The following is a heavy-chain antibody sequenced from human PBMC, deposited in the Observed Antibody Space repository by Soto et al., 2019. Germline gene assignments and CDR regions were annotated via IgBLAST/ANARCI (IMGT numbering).Heavy chain of an antibody. V-gene: IGHV4-30-2*01. J-gene: IGHJ4*02. D-gene: IGHD3-9*01. CDR2: IYHSGSS. CDR3: ARGQPGLFSFDS. CDR1: GGSVSSDFSS. Sequence: SETLSLTCGVSGGSVSSDFSSWIWIPQTSGKGLEWIGYIYHSGSSYFNPSLVSRGSISIDTSNNQFSLNLTSVTAADTAVYYCARGQPGLFSFDSWGQGILVTVSS.